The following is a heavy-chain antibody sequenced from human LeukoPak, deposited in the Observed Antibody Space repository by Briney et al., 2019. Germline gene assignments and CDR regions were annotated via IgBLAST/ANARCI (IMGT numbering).Heavy chain of an antibody. CDR3: ARDSGPRGYETLTGGI. V-gene: IGHV1-69*04. Sequence: ASVKVSCKASGGTFSSYAISWVRQAPGQGLEWMGRIIPILGIANYAQKFRGRVTITADKSTSTAYMELSSLRSEDTAVYYCARDSGPRGYETLTGGIWGQGTMVTVSS. D-gene: IGHD7-27*01. J-gene: IGHJ3*02. CDR1: GGTFSSYA. CDR2: IIPILGIA.